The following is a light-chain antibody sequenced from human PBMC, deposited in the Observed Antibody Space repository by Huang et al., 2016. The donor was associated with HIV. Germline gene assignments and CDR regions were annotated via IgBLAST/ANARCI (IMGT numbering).Light chain of an antibody. J-gene: IGKJ4*01. Sequence: IVLTQSPATLSWYPGEKVTLSCRASQSVGNYIAWYQQYPGQSPKLLIYDTSNRATGTPVRFSGSGSGTDFTLTISSLESEDFAVYYCQQRSSGVTFGGGTKVQVK. CDR2: DTS. CDR3: QQRSSGVT. V-gene: IGKV3-11*01. CDR1: QSVGNY.